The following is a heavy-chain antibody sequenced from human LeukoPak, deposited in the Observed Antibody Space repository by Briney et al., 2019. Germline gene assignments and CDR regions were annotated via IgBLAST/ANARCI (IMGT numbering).Heavy chain of an antibody. J-gene: IGHJ3*01. CDR3: AMKAVPRPRLYDAFDF. Sequence: GGSLRLSCAASGFTFSRYGMHWVRQAPGKGLEWVSFTRFDGKNKYYADSVKGRFTISRDNSKNTLYLQMNSLRADDTAVYYCAMKAVPRPRLYDAFDFWGQGTVVTVSS. CDR2: TRFDGKNK. D-gene: IGHD2-2*02. CDR1: GFTFSRYG. V-gene: IGHV3-30*02.